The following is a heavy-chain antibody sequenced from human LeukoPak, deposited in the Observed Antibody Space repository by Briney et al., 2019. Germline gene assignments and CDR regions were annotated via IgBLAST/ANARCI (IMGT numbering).Heavy chain of an antibody. D-gene: IGHD4-17*01. V-gene: IGHV3-21*01. CDR2: ISSSTSYI. CDR1: GFTFSSYS. J-gene: IGHJ4*02. CDR3: ARAGGSTVSHSDY. Sequence: GGSLRLSCAASGFTFSSYSMNWIRQAPGKGLEWVSSISSSTSYIYYADSVKGRFTISKDNAKNSLYLQMNSLRAEDTAVYYCARAGGSTVSHSDYRGQGTLVTVSS.